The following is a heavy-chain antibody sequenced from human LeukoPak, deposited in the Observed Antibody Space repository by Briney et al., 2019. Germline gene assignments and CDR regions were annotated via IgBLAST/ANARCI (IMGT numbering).Heavy chain of an antibody. CDR3: ARNVVRGVINAFDI. CDR1: GGSISSHY. CDR2: IYYSGST. J-gene: IGHJ3*02. V-gene: IGHV4-59*11. Sequence: SETLSLTSTVSGGSISSHYWSWIRQPPGKGLEWIGYIYYSGSTNYNPSLKSRVTISVDTSKDQCSLKLSTVTAADTAVYYCARNVVRGVINAFDIWVQGTMVTDSS. D-gene: IGHD3-10*01.